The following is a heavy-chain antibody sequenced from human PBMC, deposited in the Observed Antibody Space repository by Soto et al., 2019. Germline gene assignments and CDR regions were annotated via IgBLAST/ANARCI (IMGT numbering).Heavy chain of an antibody. Sequence: XATLCLTCIVSGGSVSSSNWWSCVRQPPGKGLEWIGEIYHSGSTTYNPSLKSRATISVDKSENQFSLRLKSVTAADTAVYYCASVGSDYDNSGYYLPWGPGTLVTVSS. CDR3: ASVGSDYDNSGYYLP. V-gene: IGHV4-4*02. J-gene: IGHJ5*02. CDR1: GGSVSSSNW. CDR2: IYHSGST. D-gene: IGHD3-22*01.